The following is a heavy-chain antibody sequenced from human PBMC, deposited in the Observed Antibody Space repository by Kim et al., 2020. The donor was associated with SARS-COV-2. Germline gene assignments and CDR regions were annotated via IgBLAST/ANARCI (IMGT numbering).Heavy chain of an antibody. CDR2: IRSKANSYAT. Sequence: GGSLRLSCAASGFTFSGSAMHWVRQASGKGLEWVGRIRSKANSYATAYAASVKGRFTISRDDSKNTAYLQMNSLKTEDTAVYYCTRHFSLGLSSKNGGLWFGAQKAIKTLNVDYWGQGTLVTVSS. V-gene: IGHV3-73*01. D-gene: IGHD3-10*01. J-gene: IGHJ4*02. CDR1: GFTFSGSA. CDR3: TRHFSLGLSSKNGGLWFGAQKAIKTLNVDY.